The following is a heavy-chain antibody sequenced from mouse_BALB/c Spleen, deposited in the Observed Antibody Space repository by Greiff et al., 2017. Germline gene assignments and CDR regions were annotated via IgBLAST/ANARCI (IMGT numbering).Heavy chain of an antibody. J-gene: IGHJ2*01. D-gene: IGHD2-14*01. V-gene: IGHV1-5*01. Sequence: EVQLVESGPELVKPGASVKISCKASGYTFTSYWMHWVKQRPGQGLEWIGAIYPGNSDTSYNQKFKGKAKLTAVTSTSTAYMELSSLTNEDSAVYYCTRAYYRYDDGGWGFDYWGQGTTLTVSS. CDR2: IYPGNSDT. CDR1: GYTFTSYW. CDR3: TRAYYRYDDGGWGFDY.